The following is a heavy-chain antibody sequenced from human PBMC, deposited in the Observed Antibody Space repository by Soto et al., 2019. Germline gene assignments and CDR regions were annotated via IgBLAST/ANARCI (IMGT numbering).Heavy chain of an antibody. J-gene: IGHJ3*01. Sequence: ASRVSVCISGIPATVKTPVKGLEWVAIVSYDGSNEYDEDSVKGRFTISRDNYMNTLYVQMNSLRVEDTAVYYFARNRGDNFGPDAVDLWGQGTMVTVSS. V-gene: IGHV3-30*03. CDR2: VSYDGSNE. CDR1: RVSVCISG. CDR3: ARNRGDNFGPDAVDL. D-gene: IGHD1-1*01.